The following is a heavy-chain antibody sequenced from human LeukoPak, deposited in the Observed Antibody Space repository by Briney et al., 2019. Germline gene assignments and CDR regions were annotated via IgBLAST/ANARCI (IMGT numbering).Heavy chain of an antibody. Sequence: SETLSLTCAVSGGSISSGGYSWSWIRQPPGKGLEWIGYIYHSGSTYYNPSLKSRVTISVDRSKNQFSLKLSSVTAADTAVYYCARVGPSGGSFYFDYWGQGTLVTVSS. CDR3: ARVGPSGGSFYFDY. D-gene: IGHD2-15*01. CDR1: GGSISSGGYS. CDR2: IYHSGST. J-gene: IGHJ4*02. V-gene: IGHV4-30-2*01.